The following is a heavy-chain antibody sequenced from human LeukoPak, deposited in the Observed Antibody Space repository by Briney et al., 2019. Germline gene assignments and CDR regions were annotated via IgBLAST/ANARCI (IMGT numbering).Heavy chain of an antibody. D-gene: IGHD4-23*01. CDR3: ASITGPYHYGGPGGY. V-gene: IGHV1-46*01. CDR1: GYTFTSYY. J-gene: IGHJ4*02. Sequence: GASVKVSCKASGYTFTSYYMHWVRQAPGQGLEWMGIINPSGGSTSYAQRLQGRVTMTRDMSTSTVYMELSSLRSEDTAVYYCASITGPYHYGGPGGYWGQGTLVTVSS. CDR2: INPSGGST.